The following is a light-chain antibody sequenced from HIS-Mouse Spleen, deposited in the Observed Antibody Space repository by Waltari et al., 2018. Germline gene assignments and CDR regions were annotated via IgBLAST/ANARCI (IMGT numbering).Light chain of an antibody. J-gene: IGLJ1*01. V-gene: IGLV2-8*01. CDR1: SSDVGGSNY. CDR3: SSYAGSNNLGV. Sequence: QSALTQPPSASGSPGHSVTISCNGTSSDVGGSNYVSWYQQHPGKAPKLMIYEVSKRPSGVPDRFSGSKSGNTASLTVSGLQAEDEADYYCSSYAGSNNLGVFGTGTKVTVL. CDR2: EVS.